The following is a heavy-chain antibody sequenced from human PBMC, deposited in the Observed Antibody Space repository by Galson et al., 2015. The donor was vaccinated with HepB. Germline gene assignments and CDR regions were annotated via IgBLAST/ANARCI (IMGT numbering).Heavy chain of an antibody. CDR3: AREARDYYDSSGYYFGAFDI. CDR1: GYTFTSYY. CDR2: INPSGGST. J-gene: IGHJ3*02. D-gene: IGHD3-22*01. V-gene: IGHV1-46*03. Sequence: SVKVSCKASGYTFTSYYMHWVRQAPGQGLEWMGIINPSGGSTSYAQKFQGRVTMTRDTSTSTVYMELSSLRSEDTAVYYCAREARDYYDSSGYYFGAFDIWGQGTMVTVSS.